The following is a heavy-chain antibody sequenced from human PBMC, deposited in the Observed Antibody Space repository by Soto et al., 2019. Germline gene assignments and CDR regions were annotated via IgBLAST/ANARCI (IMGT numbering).Heavy chain of an antibody. CDR1: EFTFSNYA. Sequence: GGSLRLSCAASEFTFSNYAMSWVRQAPGKGLEWVSSISDNGGTTYYADSVKGRFTISRDNSKNTLYLQMNSLRAEDTAVYYCAKDPDQLIVYFYYWGQGTQVTVSS. CDR3: AKDPDQLIVYFYY. V-gene: IGHV3-23*01. D-gene: IGHD2-2*01. CDR2: ISDNGGTT. J-gene: IGHJ4*02.